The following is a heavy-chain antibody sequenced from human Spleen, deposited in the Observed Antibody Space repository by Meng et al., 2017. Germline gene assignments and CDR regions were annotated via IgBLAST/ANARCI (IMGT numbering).Heavy chain of an antibody. D-gene: IGHD3-22*01. J-gene: IGHJ4*02. CDR1: GESLGGYY. CDR2: INHGGST. Sequence: QRQRWGHGFVKPSVTLSPPCAVDGESLGGYYWSGTRQPPGKGLEWIGEINHGGSTNYNPSLKSRVTISVDTSKNHFSLNLTSVTAADTAVYYCTRGKKYYYDSTGYFAYWGQGTLVTVSS. CDR3: TRGKKYYYDSTGYFAY. V-gene: IGHV4-34*01.